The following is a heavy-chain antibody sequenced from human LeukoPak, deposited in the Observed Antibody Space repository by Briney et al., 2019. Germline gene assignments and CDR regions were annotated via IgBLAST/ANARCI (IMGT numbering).Heavy chain of an antibody. J-gene: IGHJ3*02. Sequence: SETLSLTCTVSGGSISSYYWSWIRQPPGKALEWIGYISNSGSTNYNPSLKSRVTISVDTSKNQLSLKLSSVTAADTAVYHCVRRQPNTGQWAFDIWGQGTMVSVSS. CDR3: VRRQPNTGQWAFDI. V-gene: IGHV4-59*01. D-gene: IGHD1-1*01. CDR1: GGSISSYY. CDR2: ISNSGST.